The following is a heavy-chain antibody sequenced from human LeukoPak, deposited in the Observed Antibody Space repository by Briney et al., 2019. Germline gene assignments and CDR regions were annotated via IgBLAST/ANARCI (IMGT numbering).Heavy chain of an antibody. CDR3: AKVLSAGPNDFDY. J-gene: IGHJ4*02. CDR2: ISGSGDST. V-gene: IGHV3-23*01. D-gene: IGHD6-13*01. Sequence: PGGSLRLSCAASGFTFSSYAMSWVRQAPGKGLEWVSAISGSGDSTYYGDSVKGRFTISRDNSKNTLYLQMNSLRAEDTAVYYCAKVLSAGPNDFDYWGQGTLVTVSS. CDR1: GFTFSSYA.